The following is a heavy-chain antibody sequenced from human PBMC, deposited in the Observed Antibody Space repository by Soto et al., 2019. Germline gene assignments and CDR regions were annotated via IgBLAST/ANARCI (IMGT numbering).Heavy chain of an antibody. J-gene: IGHJ6*02. Sequence: GESLKISCKGSGYTFTNYWIGWVRQMPGKGLEWMGIIYPGDSDTKYNPSFQGQVTISADKSITTTYLRWTSLKASGTAIYYCAASIFYYGMGVWGQGTTVTVSS. CDR2: IYPGDSDT. V-gene: IGHV5-51*01. CDR3: AASIFYYGMGV. CDR1: GYTFTNYW.